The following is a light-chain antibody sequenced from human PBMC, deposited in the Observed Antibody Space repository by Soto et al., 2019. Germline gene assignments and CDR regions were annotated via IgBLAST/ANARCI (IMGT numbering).Light chain of an antibody. CDR2: DAS. Sequence: EIVLTQSPATLYLSPGERDTLSCRASQSVSSYLAWYQQKPGQAPRLLIYDASNRATGIPARFSGSGSGTDFTLTISSLEPEDFAVYYCQQRSNWITFGQGTRLEIK. V-gene: IGKV3-11*01. J-gene: IGKJ5*01. CDR1: QSVSSY. CDR3: QQRSNWIT.